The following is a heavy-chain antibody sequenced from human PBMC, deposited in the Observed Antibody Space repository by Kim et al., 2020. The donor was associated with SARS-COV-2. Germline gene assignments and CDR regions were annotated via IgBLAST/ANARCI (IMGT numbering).Heavy chain of an antibody. CDR2: IIPIFVTA. Sequence: SVKVSCKASGGTFSSYAISWVRQAPGQGLEWMGGIIPIFVTANYAQKFQGRVTITADESTSTAYMELSSLRSEDTAVYYCARRYCSGGSCSRAGYYFDYWGQGTLVTVSS. J-gene: IGHJ4*02. CDR1: GGTFSSYA. D-gene: IGHD2-15*01. CDR3: ARRYCSGGSCSRAGYYFDY. V-gene: IGHV1-69*13.